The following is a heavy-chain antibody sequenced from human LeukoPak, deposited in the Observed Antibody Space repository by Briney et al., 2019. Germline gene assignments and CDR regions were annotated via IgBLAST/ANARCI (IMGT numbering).Heavy chain of an antibody. CDR2: ISYDGSNK. V-gene: IGHV3-30*04. CDR1: GFTFSSYA. Sequence: PGGSLRLSCAASGFTFSSYAMHWVRQAPGKGLEWVAVISYDGSNKYYADSVKGRFTISRDNSKSTLYLQMNSLRAEDTAVYYCARGFPLLSYYYDSSGLFDYWGQGTLVTVSS. CDR3: ARGFPLLSYYYDSSGLFDY. J-gene: IGHJ4*02. D-gene: IGHD3-22*01.